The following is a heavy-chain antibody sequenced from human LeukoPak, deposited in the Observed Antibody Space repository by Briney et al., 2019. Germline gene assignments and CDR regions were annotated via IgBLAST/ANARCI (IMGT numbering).Heavy chain of an antibody. Sequence: GGSLRLSCAASGFTFSSYAMHWVRQAPGKGLEWVAVISYDGSNKYYADSVKGRFTISRDNSKNTLYLQMNSLRAEDTAVYYCARASGVVVVPAATKGGLIDYWGQGTLVTVSS. D-gene: IGHD2-2*01. V-gene: IGHV3-30-3*01. J-gene: IGHJ4*02. CDR1: GFTFSSYA. CDR2: ISYDGSNK. CDR3: ARASGVVVVPAATKGGLIDY.